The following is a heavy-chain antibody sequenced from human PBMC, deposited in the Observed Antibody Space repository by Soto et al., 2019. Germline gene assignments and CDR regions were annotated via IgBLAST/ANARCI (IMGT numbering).Heavy chain of an antibody. CDR2: IYYSGST. V-gene: IGHV4-30-4*01. J-gene: IGHJ4*02. D-gene: IGHD5-12*01. Sequence: PSETLSLTCTVSGGSISSGDYYWSWIRQPPGKGLEWIGYIYYSGSTYYNPSLKSRVTISVDTSKNQFSLKLSSVTAADTAVYYCARGRSPVDIVATTPVYFDDWGQGTLVTVSS. CDR3: ARGRSPVDIVATTPVYFDD. CDR1: GGSISSGDYY.